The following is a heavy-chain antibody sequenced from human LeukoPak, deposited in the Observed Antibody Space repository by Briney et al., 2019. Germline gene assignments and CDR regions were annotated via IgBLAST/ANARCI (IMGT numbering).Heavy chain of an antibody. V-gene: IGHV4-34*01. CDR1: GGSFSDYY. D-gene: IGHD3-16*01. CDR2: IYQDGST. Sequence: SETLSLTCAVHGGSFSDYYWSWIRQSPQRGLEWIGDIYQDGSTTYSSSLKSRVTISVDTSKNQFSLKLSSVTAADTAVYYCAGHGVNWFDPWGQGTLVTVSS. J-gene: IGHJ5*02. CDR3: AGHGVNWFDP.